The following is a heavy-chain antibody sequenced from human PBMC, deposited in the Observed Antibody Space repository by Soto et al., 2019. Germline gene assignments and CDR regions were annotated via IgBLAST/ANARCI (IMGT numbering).Heavy chain of an antibody. D-gene: IGHD5-12*01. Sequence: PSETLSLTCTVSGGSLSPLYWSWIRQPPGKGQEWIGYIYYSGTTNYNASLRSRITISVDTSKNQFSLKLRSVTAADTAVYYCASLYSGYGFGYWGQGTLVTVSS. V-gene: IGHV4-59*12. J-gene: IGHJ4*02. CDR1: GGSLSPLY. CDR2: IYYSGTT. CDR3: ASLYSGYGFGY.